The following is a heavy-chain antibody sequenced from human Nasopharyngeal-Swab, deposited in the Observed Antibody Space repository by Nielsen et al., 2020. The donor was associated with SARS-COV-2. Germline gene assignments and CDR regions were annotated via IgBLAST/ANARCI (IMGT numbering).Heavy chain of an antibody. CDR2: IYYSGST. J-gene: IGHJ4*02. Sequence: LSRPVSCGSISSGGYYWSWIRQPPGKGLEWIGYIYYSGSTYYNPSLKSRVTISVDTSKNQFSLKLSSVTAADTAVYYCARAWGSPLFDYWGQGTLVTVSS. CDR1: CGSISSGGYY. D-gene: IGHD7-27*01. CDR3: ARAWGSPLFDY. V-gene: IGHV4-30-4*01.